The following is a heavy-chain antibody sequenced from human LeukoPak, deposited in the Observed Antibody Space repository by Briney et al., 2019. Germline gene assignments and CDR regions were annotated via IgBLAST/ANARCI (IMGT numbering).Heavy chain of an antibody. D-gene: IGHD3-3*01. CDR1: GGSFSGYY. J-gene: IGHJ4*02. Sequence: PSETLSLTCAVYGGSFSGYYWSWIRQPPGKGLEWIGEINHSGSTNYNPPLKSRVTISVDTSKNQFSLKLSSVTAADTAVYYCARGPRGRITIFGVVITPGPFDYWGQGTLVTVSS. CDR2: INHSGST. V-gene: IGHV4-34*01. CDR3: ARGPRGRITIFGVVITPGPFDY.